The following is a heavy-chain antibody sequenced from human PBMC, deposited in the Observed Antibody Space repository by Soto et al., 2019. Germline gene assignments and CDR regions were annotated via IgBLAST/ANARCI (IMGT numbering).Heavy chain of an antibody. Sequence: QVQLVESGGGVVQSGRSLRLSCAASGFSFSGYAMHWVRQAPGKGLEWMAVISYDGSNKYYADSVKGRFTISRDNSKNTLYLQMNSLRAEDTAVYYCARSYDSSGFYSLDFWGQGTLVTVSS. J-gene: IGHJ4*02. V-gene: IGHV3-30-3*01. CDR3: ARSYDSSGFYSLDF. CDR1: GFSFSGYA. CDR2: ISYDGSNK. D-gene: IGHD3-22*01.